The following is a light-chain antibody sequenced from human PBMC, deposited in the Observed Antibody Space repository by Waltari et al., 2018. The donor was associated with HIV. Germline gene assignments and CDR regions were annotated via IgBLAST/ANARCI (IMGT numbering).Light chain of an antibody. CDR1: QSLLISNTYTY. CDR2: LAS. Sequence: IVMTQSPLSLPVTPGEPASISCRSSQSLLISNTYTYLAWYLQKPGQSPHHLIYLASYRAAGDPDRFSGSQSGTDVTLKISRVEAEDVGVYYCMQALQTPYTFGQETKLEIK. J-gene: IGKJ2*01. V-gene: IGKV2-28*01. CDR3: MQALQTPYT.